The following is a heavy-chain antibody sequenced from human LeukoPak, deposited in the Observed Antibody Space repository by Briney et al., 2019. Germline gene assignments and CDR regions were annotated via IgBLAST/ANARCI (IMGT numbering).Heavy chain of an antibody. V-gene: IGHV3-7*01. Sequence: PGGSLRLSCAASGFTFSSYWMSWVRQAPGKGLEWVANIKQDGSEKYYVDSVKGRFTISRDNAKNSLYLQMNSLRAEDTAVYYCARPRLGEAVAGRAAYDYWGQGTLVTVSS. CDR1: GFTFSSYW. CDR2: IKQDGSEK. D-gene: IGHD6-19*01. CDR3: ARPRLGEAVAGRAAYDY. J-gene: IGHJ4*02.